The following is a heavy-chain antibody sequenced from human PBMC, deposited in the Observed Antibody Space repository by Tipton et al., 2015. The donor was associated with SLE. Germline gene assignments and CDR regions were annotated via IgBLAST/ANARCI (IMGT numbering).Heavy chain of an antibody. CDR2: IYYSGKT. D-gene: IGHD2-8*01. Sequence: TLSLTCTVSGASINSHYWSWIRQPPGKGLEWIGYIYYSGKTDYNPSLKSRVTISVDTSKNQFSLKMSSVTAADTAVYYCGCMLPRGAFDIWGQGTMVTVSS. V-gene: IGHV4-59*11. CDR3: GCMLPRGAFDI. CDR1: GASINSHY. J-gene: IGHJ3*02.